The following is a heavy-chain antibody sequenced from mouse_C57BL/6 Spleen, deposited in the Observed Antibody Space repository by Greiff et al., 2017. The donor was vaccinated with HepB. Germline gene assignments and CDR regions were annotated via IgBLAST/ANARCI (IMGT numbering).Heavy chain of an antibody. D-gene: IGHD2-4*01. CDR1: GYTFTDYY. CDR2: INPYNGGT. CDR3: ARREAYGDYDVPYYAMDY. J-gene: IGHJ4*01. V-gene: IGHV1-19*01. Sequence: EVQLQQSGPVLVKPGASVKMSCKASGYTFTDYYMNWVKQSHGKSLEWIGVINPYNGGTSYNQKFKGKATLTVDKSSSTAYMELNSLTSEDSAVYYCARREAYGDYDVPYYAMDYWGQGTSVTVSS.